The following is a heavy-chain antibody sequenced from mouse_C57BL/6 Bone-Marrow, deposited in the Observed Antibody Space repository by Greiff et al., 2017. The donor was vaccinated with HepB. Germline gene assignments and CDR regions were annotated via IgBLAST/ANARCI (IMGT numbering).Heavy chain of an antibody. CDR2: IDPSDSET. CDR3: ARSYYYGSRGGFAY. J-gene: IGHJ3*01. V-gene: IGHV1-52*01. D-gene: IGHD1-1*01. Sequence: VQLQQPGAELVRPGSSVKLSCKASGYTFTSYWMHWVKQRPIQGLEWIGNIDPSDSETHYNQKFKDKATLTVDKSSSTAYMQLSSLTSEDSAVYYCARSYYYGSRGGFAYWGQGTLVTVSA. CDR1: GYTFTSYW.